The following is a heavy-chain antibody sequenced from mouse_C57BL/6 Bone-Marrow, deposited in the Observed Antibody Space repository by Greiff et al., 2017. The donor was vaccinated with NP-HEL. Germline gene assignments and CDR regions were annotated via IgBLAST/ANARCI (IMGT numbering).Heavy chain of an antibody. J-gene: IGHJ1*03. CDR2: ISYSGST. Sequence: ESGPGMVKPSQSLSLTCTVTGYSITSGYDWHWIRHFPGNKLEWMGYISYSGSTNYNPSLKSRISITHDTSKNHFFLKLNSVTTEDTATYYCARVYDYDWYFDVWGTGTTVTVSS. CDR1: GYSITSGYD. V-gene: IGHV3-1*01. CDR3: ARVYDYDWYFDV. D-gene: IGHD2-4*01.